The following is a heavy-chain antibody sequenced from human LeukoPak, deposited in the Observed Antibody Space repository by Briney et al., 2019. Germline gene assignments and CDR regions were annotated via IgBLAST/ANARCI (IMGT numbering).Heavy chain of an antibody. J-gene: IGHJ5*02. Sequence: SETLSLTCTVSGGSISSYYWSWIRQPPGKRLEWIGYIYYSGSTNYNPSLKSRVTISVDTSKNQFSLRLTSVTAADTAVYYCARERTRPFSITSFSWFDPWGQGTLVTVSS. CDR3: ARERTRPFSITSFSWFDP. CDR1: GGSISSYY. V-gene: IGHV4-59*01. D-gene: IGHD2-2*01. CDR2: IYYSGST.